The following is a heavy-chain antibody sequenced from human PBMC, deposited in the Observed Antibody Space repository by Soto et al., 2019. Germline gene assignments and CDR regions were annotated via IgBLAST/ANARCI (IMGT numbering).Heavy chain of an antibody. D-gene: IGHD3-10*01. V-gene: IGHV4-31*03. CDR1: RGYIGSGGFS. CDR2: IYYTALT. J-gene: IGHJ4*01. Sequence: SETLSLTCTVSRGYIGSGGFSWDVLRQFPGKGLEWIGHIYYTALTYSNPSLESRVNISLDPSTNQLSLGLNSLTDADTAGYYCAHGSRLAGLGYWGIGTLVTVSS. CDR3: AHGSRLAGLGY.